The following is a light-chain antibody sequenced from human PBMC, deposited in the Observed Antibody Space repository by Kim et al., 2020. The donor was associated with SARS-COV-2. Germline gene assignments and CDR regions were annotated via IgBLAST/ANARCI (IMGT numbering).Light chain of an antibody. CDR1: SSNIGAGYD. V-gene: IGLV1-40*01. J-gene: IGLJ1*01. CDR3: QSYDSSLSALYV. CDR2: DNS. Sequence: VTISCTGSSSNIGAGYDVPWYQQLPGPAPKLLIYDNSNRPSGVPDRFSGSKSGTSASLAITGLQAEDEADYYCQSYDSSLSALYVFGTGTKVTVL.